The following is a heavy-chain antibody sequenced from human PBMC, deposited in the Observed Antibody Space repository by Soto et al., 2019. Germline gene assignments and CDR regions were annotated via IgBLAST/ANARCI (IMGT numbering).Heavy chain of an antibody. CDR2: IWYDGSNK. CDR1: VFTFSSYG. D-gene: IGHD5-12*01. CDR3: ARDYSGYDFGAFDI. V-gene: IGHV3-33*01. Sequence: PGGSLRLACAASVFTFSSYGMHWVRQAPGKGLEWVAVIWYDGSNKYYADSVKGRFTISRDNSKNTLYLQMNSLRAEDTAVYYCARDYSGYDFGAFDIWGQGTMVTVSS. J-gene: IGHJ3*02.